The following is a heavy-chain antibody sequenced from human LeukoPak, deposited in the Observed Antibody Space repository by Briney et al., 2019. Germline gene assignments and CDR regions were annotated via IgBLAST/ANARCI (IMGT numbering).Heavy chain of an antibody. CDR3: ARVLIRDWSFDY. J-gene: IGHJ4*02. D-gene: IGHD3-9*01. Sequence: SETLSLTCAVSGGSISSSNWWSWVRQPPGKGLEWIGEIYHSGSTNYNLSLESRVTISVDKSKNQFSLKLSSVTAADTAVYYCARVLIRDWSFDYWGQGTLVTVSS. V-gene: IGHV4-4*02. CDR2: IYHSGST. CDR1: GGSISSSNW.